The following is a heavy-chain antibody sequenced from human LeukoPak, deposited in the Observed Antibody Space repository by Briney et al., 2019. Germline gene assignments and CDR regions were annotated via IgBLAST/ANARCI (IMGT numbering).Heavy chain of an antibody. CDR1: GYTFTGYY. V-gene: IGHV1-2*02. J-gene: IGHJ6*03. D-gene: IGHD3-10*01. CDR3: AREEPHYYGSVKSYYYYYMDV. CDR2: INPNSGGT. Sequence: ASVKVSCKASGYTFTGYYMHWVRQAPGQGLEWMGWINPNSGGTNYAQKFQGRVTMTRDTSISTAYMELSRLRSDDTAVYYCAREEPHYYGSVKSYYYYYMDVWGKGTTVTISS.